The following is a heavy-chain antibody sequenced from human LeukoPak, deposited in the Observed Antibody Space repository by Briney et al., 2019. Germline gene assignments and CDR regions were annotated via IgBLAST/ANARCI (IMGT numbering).Heavy chain of an antibody. Sequence: ASVKVSCKASGYTFTGYYMHWVRQAPGQGLEWMGWINPNSGGTNYAQKFQGRVTMTRDTSISTAYMELSRLRSDDTAVYYCARVWGNYYDSSGYVNPNDYWGQGTLVTVSS. CDR3: ARVWGNYYDSSGYVNPNDY. J-gene: IGHJ4*02. V-gene: IGHV1-2*02. CDR2: INPNSGGT. D-gene: IGHD3-22*01. CDR1: GYTFTGYY.